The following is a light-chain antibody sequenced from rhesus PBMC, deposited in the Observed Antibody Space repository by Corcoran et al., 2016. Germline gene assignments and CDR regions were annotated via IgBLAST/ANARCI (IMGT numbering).Light chain of an antibody. Sequence: DIQMTQSPSSLSASVGDRVTITCRASQGITNDLAWYQHKPGETPKLLIYEATSLQSGIPFRFSGSGFWTDFTLTISSLQYEEFATYYCQHYYSTPLTFGGGTKVEIK. CDR2: EAT. J-gene: IGKJ4*01. CDR1: QGITND. CDR3: QHYYSTPLT. V-gene: IGKV1-21*01.